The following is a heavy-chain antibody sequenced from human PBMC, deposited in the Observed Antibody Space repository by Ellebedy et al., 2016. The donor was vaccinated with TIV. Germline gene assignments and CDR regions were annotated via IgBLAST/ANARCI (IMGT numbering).Heavy chain of an antibody. CDR1: GFTFSSYS. CDR3: ARLDSYAAVN. V-gene: IGHV3-21*01. J-gene: IGHJ4*02. D-gene: IGHD6-13*01. CDR2: ISSSSSHI. Sequence: GGSLTLSCAPSGFTFSSYSMNWVRQAPGKVLEWVSSISSSSSHIYYADSVKGRFTISRDNAKNSLYLQMNSLRAEDTAVYYCARLDSYAAVNWGQGALVTVSS.